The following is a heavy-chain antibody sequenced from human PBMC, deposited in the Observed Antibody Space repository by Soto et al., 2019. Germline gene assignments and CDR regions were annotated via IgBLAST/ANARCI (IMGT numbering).Heavy chain of an antibody. CDR1: GFTFSSYA. V-gene: IGHV3-30-3*01. D-gene: IGHD1-26*01. Sequence: QVQLVESGGGVVQPGRSLRLSCAASGFTFSSYAMHWVRQAPGKGLEWMAVISYDGSNKYYADSVKGRFTISRDNSKNTLYLQMNSLRAEDTAVYYCARVRVGSYLGTLFGYWGQGTLVTVSS. CDR3: ARVRVGSYLGTLFGY. CDR2: ISYDGSNK. J-gene: IGHJ4*02.